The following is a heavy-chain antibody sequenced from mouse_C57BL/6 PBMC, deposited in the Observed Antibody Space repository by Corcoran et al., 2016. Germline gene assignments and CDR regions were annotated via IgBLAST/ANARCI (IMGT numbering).Heavy chain of an antibody. V-gene: IGHV1-26*01. CDR3: ANYGTTWDYAMDY. CDR1: AYTFTDYY. Sequence: ESHLQQAGPELVKRGASVKITCKAAAYTFTDYYMNCVKKSHGKSFWWIRDINPNNGGTSYNQKFKGKATLTVDKSYSTAYMELRSLTSEDSAVYYCANYGTTWDYAMDYWGQGTSVTVSS. D-gene: IGHD2-1*01. J-gene: IGHJ4*01. CDR2: INPNNGGT.